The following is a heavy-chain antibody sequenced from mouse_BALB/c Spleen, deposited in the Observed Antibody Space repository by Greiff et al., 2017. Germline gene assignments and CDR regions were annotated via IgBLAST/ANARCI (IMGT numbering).Heavy chain of an antibody. CDR3: ARAIYDGLFAY. CDR1: GFTFSSYA. CDR2: ISSGGST. D-gene: IGHD2-3*01. Sequence: DVMLVESGGGLVKPGGSLKLSCAASGFTFSSYAMSWVRQTPEKRLQWVASISSGGSTYYPDSVKGRFTISRDNARNILYLQMSSLRSDDTAMYYCARAIYDGLFAYGGQGTLVTVSA. V-gene: IGHV5-6-5*01. J-gene: IGHJ3*01.